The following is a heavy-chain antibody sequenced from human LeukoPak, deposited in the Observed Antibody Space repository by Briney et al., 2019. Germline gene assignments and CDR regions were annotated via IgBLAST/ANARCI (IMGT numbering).Heavy chain of an antibody. CDR3: AKDSGYANAFDI. D-gene: IGHD5-12*01. Sequence: ARSLRLSCAASGFTFGSYGMHWVRQAPGKGLEWVAVISFDERNIFYGDSVKGRFTISRDNSKNTLYLQIHSLRPEDTSVYYCAKDSGYANAFDIWGQGTMVTV. CDR2: ISFDERNI. J-gene: IGHJ3*02. CDR1: GFTFGSYG. V-gene: IGHV3-30*18.